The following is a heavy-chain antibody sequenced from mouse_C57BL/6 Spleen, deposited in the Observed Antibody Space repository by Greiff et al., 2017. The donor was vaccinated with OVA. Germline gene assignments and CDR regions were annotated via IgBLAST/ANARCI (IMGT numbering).Heavy chain of an antibody. J-gene: IGHJ3*01. D-gene: IGHD2-4*01. CDR2: ISSGGSYT. Sequence: EVKLMESGGDLVKPGGSLKLSCAASGFTFSSYGMSWVRQTPDKRLEWVATISSGGSYTYYPDSVKGRFTISRDNAKNTLYLQMSSLKSEDTAMYYCASLYYDYDWFAYWGQGTLVTVSA. CDR3: ASLYYDYDWFAY. V-gene: IGHV5-6*01. CDR1: GFTFSSYG.